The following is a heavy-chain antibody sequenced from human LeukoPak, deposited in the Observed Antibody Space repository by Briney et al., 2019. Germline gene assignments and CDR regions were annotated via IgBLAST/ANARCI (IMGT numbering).Heavy chain of an antibody. CDR1: GGSISSYY. CDR3: ARGQGDYGLQNYYYYYMDV. D-gene: IGHD4-17*01. V-gene: IGHV4-59*12. CDR2: IYYSGST. Sequence: SETLSLTCTVSGGSISSYYWSWIRQPPGKGLEWIGYIYYSGSTNYNPSLKSRVTISVDTSKNQFSLKLSSVTAADTAVYYCARGQGDYGLQNYYYYYMDVWGKGTTVTVSS. J-gene: IGHJ6*03.